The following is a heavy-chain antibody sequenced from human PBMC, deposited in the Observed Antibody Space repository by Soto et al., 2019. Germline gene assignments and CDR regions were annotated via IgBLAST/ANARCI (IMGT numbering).Heavy chain of an antibody. V-gene: IGHV5-51*01. Sequence: ESLKISCKVSGDSLTTYWIAWVRQKPGKGLEWMGIIYPDDSDTKYSPSFQGQVTISADKSVSTASLQWNSLKASDTAMYFCARTSSSAPNDPFYVWGQGTMVTVSS. CDR2: IYPDDSDT. D-gene: IGHD3-22*01. J-gene: IGHJ3*01. CDR1: GDSLTTYW. CDR3: ARTSSSAPNDPFYV.